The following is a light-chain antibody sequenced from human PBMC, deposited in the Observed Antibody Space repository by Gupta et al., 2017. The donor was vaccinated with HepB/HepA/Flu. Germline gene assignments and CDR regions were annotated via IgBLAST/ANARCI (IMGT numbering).Light chain of an antibody. V-gene: IGLV2-14*03. CDR3: TSYTIYISWV. J-gene: IGLJ3*02. CDR2: DVS. Sequence: QSALTQPASVSGSPGQSITISCTGTSSDIGGYNYVSWYQQRPGKAPKLIIYDVSNRPSGVSNRFSGSKSGNTASLTISGLRAEDEADYYCTSYTIYISWVFGGGTKVTVL. CDR1: SSDIGGYNY.